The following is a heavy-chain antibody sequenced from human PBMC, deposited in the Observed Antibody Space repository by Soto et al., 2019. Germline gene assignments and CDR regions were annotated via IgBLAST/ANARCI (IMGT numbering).Heavy chain of an antibody. CDR2: IIPIFGTA. CDR1: GDTFSSYA. D-gene: IGHD2-21*02. V-gene: IGHV1-69*13. J-gene: IGHJ3*02. Sequence: SVKVSCKASGDTFSSYAISWVRQAPGQGLEWMGGIIPIFGTANYAQKFQGRVTITADESTSTAYMELSSLRSEDTAVYYCARDNSDHTRAFDIWGQGTMVTVSS. CDR3: ARDNSDHTRAFDI.